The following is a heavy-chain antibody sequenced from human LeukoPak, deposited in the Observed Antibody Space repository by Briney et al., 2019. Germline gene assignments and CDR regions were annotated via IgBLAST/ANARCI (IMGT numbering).Heavy chain of an antibody. V-gene: IGHV1-18*01. J-gene: IGHJ4*02. CDR1: GYTFTSYG. CDR2: ISAFNGNT. Sequence: ASVKVSCKASGYTFTSYGLTWVRQAPGQGLEWMGWISAFNGNTNYAQKLQGRVTMTTDTSTSTAYMELRSLTSDDTAVYYCARYSSSYFDYWGQGTLVTVSS. CDR3: ARYSSSYFDY. D-gene: IGHD6-13*01.